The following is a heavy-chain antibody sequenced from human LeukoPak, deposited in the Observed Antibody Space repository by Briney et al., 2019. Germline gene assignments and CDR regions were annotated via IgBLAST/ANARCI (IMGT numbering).Heavy chain of an antibody. CDR1: GGSISSSSYY. D-gene: IGHD3-10*01. Sequence: KTSETLSLTCTVSGGSISSSSYYWGWIRQPPGKGLEWIGSIYYSGSTYYNPSLKSRVTISVDTSKNQFSLKLSSVTAADTAVYYCARLIGEIIHFDYWGQGTLVTVSS. V-gene: IGHV4-39*01. CDR2: IYYSGST. J-gene: IGHJ4*02. CDR3: ARLIGEIIHFDY.